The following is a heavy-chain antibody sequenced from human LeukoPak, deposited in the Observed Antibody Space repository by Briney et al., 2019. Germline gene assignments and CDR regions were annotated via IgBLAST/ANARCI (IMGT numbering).Heavy chain of an antibody. Sequence: SETLSLTCAVYGGSFSGYYWSWIRQPPGKGLEWIGEINHSGSTNYNPSLKSRATISVDTSKNQFSLKLSSVTAADTAVYYCARRDCSSTSCQHFDYWGQGTLVTVSS. J-gene: IGHJ4*02. CDR1: GGSFSGYY. D-gene: IGHD2-2*01. CDR3: ARRDCSSTSCQHFDY. V-gene: IGHV4-34*01. CDR2: INHSGST.